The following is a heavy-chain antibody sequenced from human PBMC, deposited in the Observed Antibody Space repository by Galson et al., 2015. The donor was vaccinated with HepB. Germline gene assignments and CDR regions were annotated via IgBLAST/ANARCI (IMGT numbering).Heavy chain of an antibody. CDR1: GDSVSSKSAI. D-gene: IGHD6-13*01. CDR2: TYYRSKWYF. J-gene: IGHJ4*02. Sequence: CAISGDSVSSKSAIWNWIRQSPSRGLEWLGRTYYRSKWYFHYADSVRGRITINPDTSKNQFSLQLNSVTPEATAMYYCARLDPGGDSWLLNYFDYWGQGTLVTVSP. V-gene: IGHV6-1*01. CDR3: ARLDPGGDSWLLNYFDY.